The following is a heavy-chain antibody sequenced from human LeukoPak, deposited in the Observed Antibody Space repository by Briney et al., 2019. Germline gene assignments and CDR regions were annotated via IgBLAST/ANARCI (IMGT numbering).Heavy chain of an antibody. J-gene: IGHJ5*02. CDR1: GFTFSSYT. CDR2: ISSSSSYI. Sequence: GGSLRLSSAASGFTFSSYTMNWVRQAPGKGLEWVSSISSSSSYIYYADSVKGRFTISRDNAKNSLYLQMNSLRAEDTAVYYCATYPTGRFDPWGQGTLVTVSS. V-gene: IGHV3-21*01. CDR3: ATYPTGRFDP. D-gene: IGHD2-8*02.